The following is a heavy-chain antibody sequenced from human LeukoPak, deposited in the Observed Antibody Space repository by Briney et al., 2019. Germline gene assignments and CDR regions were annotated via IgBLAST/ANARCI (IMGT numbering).Heavy chain of an antibody. CDR1: GGTFSSYA. D-gene: IGHD2-21*01. J-gene: IGHJ6*04. V-gene: IGHV1-69*01. Sequence: SVNVSCKASGGTFSSYAISWVRQAPGQGLEWMGGIIPIFGTANYAQKFQGRVTITADESTSTAYMELSSLRSEDTAVYYCAREHRGHYYYGMDVWGKGTTVTVSS. CDR2: IIPIFGTA. CDR3: AREHRGHYYYGMDV.